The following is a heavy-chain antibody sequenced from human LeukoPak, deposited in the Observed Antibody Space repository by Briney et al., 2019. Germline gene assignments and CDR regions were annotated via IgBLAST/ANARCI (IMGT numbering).Heavy chain of an antibody. D-gene: IGHD4-23*01. J-gene: IGHJ3*02. CDR2: INPNSGGT. CDR1: GYTFTGYY. CDR3: ARAADLYGGNSGDAFDI. V-gene: IGHV1-2*02. Sequence: ASVRVSCTASGYTFTGYYMHWVRQAPGQGLEWMGWINPNSGGTNYAQKFQGRVTMTRDTSISTAYMELSRLRSDDTAVYYCARAADLYGGNSGDAFDIWGQGTMVTVSS.